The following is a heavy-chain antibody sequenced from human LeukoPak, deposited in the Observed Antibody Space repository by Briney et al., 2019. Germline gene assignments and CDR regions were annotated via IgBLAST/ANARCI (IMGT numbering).Heavy chain of an antibody. Sequence: SETLSLTCTVSGGSISSSSYYWGWIRQPPGKGLEWIGSIYYSGSTYYNPSLKSRVTVSVDTSKNQFSLKLSSVTAADTAVYYCARDSMITFGGTHYMDVWGKGTTVTISS. CDR1: GGSISSSSYY. CDR2: IYYSGST. CDR3: ARDSMITFGGTHYMDV. V-gene: IGHV4-39*07. D-gene: IGHD3-16*01. J-gene: IGHJ6*03.